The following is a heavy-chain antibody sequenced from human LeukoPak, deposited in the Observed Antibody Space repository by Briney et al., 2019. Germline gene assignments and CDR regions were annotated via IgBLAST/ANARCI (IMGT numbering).Heavy chain of an antibody. CDR3: ARVFDS. V-gene: IGHV4-39*07. J-gene: IGHJ4*02. CDR2: IFYTGKT. Sequence: SETLSLTCTVSGVSVYTSDYYWGWVRQPPGKGPEWIGDIFYTGKTNYNPSLKSRVSISIDTSKNQFSLKLTSVTAADTAVYYCARVFDSWGQGTLVTVSS. CDR1: GVSVYTSDYY.